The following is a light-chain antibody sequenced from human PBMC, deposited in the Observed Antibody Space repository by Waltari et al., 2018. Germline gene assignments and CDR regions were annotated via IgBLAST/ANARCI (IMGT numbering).Light chain of an antibody. V-gene: IGKV3-11*01. CDR2: DAS. CDR3: QQRINWVWT. Sequence: EIVLTQSPATLSLSPGARATLPCRSSQRVKWSLAWYQQKPGQAPRRLIYDASNRATGIPARFSGSGFGTDFALTISSLEPEDFAVYYCQQRINWVWTFGQGTKVEIK. J-gene: IGKJ1*01. CDR1: QRVKWS.